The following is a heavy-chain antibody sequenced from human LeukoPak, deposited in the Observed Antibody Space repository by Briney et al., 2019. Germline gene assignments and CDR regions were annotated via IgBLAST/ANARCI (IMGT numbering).Heavy chain of an antibody. V-gene: IGHV4-4*02. Sequence: SETLSLTCAVSGGSISSSNWWSWVRQPPGKGLEWIGEIYHSGSTNYNPSLKSRVTISVDKSKNQFSLKLSSVTAADTAVYYCARVRWLQLYFLFDYWGQGTLVTVSS. CDR2: IYHSGST. D-gene: IGHD5-24*01. J-gene: IGHJ4*02. CDR1: GGSISSSNW. CDR3: ARVRWLQLYFLFDY.